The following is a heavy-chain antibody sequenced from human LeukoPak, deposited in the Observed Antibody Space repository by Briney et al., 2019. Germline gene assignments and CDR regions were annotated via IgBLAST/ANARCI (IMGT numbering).Heavy chain of an antibody. J-gene: IGHJ3*02. V-gene: IGHV3-48*03. CDR2: ISSSGSTI. Sequence: GGSPRLSCAASGFTFSSYEMNWVRQAPGKGLEWVSYISSSGSTIYYADSVKGRFTISRDNAKNSLYLQMNSLRAEDTAVYYCARGRTTLLWFGEPPHAFDIWGQGTMVTVSS. CDR1: GFTFSSYE. CDR3: ARGRTTLLWFGEPPHAFDI. D-gene: IGHD3-10*01.